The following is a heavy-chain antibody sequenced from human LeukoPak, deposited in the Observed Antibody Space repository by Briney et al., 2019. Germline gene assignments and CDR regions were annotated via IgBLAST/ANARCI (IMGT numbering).Heavy chain of an antibody. CDR3: ARDTAMAYSDY. Sequence: GGSLRVSCAASGFTFSSYSMNWVRQAPGKGLEWVSSISSSSSYIYYADSVKGRFTISRDNAKNSLYLQMNSLRAEDTAVYYCARDTAMAYSDYWGQGTLVTVSS. CDR1: GFTFSSYS. D-gene: IGHD5-18*01. V-gene: IGHV3-21*01. CDR2: ISSSSSYI. J-gene: IGHJ4*02.